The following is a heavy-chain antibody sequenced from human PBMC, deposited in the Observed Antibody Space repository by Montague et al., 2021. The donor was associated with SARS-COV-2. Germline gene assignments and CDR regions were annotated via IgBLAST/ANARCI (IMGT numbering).Heavy chain of an antibody. CDR3: ARDFKYYDILTGYYCRDTYYYYYMDV. CDR2: ISYDGSNK. D-gene: IGHD3-9*01. V-gene: IGHV3-30-3*01. J-gene: IGHJ6*03. CDR1: GFTFSSYA. Sequence: SLRLSCAASGFTFSSYAMHWVRQAPGKGLEWVAVISYDGSNKYYADSVKGRFTISGDNSKNTLYLQMNSLRAEDTAVYYCARDFKYYDILTGYYCRDTYYYYYMDVWGKGTTVTVSS.